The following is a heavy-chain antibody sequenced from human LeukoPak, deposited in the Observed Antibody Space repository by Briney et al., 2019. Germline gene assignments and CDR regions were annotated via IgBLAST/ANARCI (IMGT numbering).Heavy chain of an antibody. CDR3: AKTFKINAYFDY. J-gene: IGHJ4*02. D-gene: IGHD3-16*01. CDR2: ISGGGGST. Sequence: GGSLRLSCAASGFTFSSYAMSWVRQAPGKGLEWVSVISGGGGSTYYVDSVKGRFTISRDNSKNTLYLQMNSLRAEDTAVYYCAKTFKINAYFDYWGQGTLVTVSS. CDR1: GFTFSSYA. V-gene: IGHV3-23*01.